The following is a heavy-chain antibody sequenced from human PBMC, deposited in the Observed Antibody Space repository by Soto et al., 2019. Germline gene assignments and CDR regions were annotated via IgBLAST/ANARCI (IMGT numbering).Heavy chain of an antibody. CDR1: GYTFTNNY. CDR2: MNTNTNTT. Sequence: ASVKVSCKASGYTFTNNYINWVRQAPVQGLEWIGWMNTNTNTTDSAEVFEGRVSLTWDTSISTAYMQLNSLKIDATAVYYCAREVVETSSLWLDPCGQGTLVTVSS. J-gene: IGHJ5*02. V-gene: IGHV1-8*01. D-gene: IGHD6-6*01. CDR3: AREVVETSSLWLDP.